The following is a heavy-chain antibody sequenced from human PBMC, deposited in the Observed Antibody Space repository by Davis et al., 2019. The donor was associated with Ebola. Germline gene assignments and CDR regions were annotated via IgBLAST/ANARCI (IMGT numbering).Heavy chain of an antibody. CDR1: GFTFSSYG. J-gene: IGHJ6*04. Sequence: GESLKISCAASGFTFSSYGMHWVRQAPGKGLEWVAVISYDGSNKYYADSVKGRFTISRDNSKNTLYLQMNSLRAEDTAVYYCAKGSVTIFGVATDYYGMDVWGKGTTVTVSS. CDR3: AKGSVTIFGVATDYYGMDV. CDR2: ISYDGSNK. D-gene: IGHD3-3*01. V-gene: IGHV3-30*18.